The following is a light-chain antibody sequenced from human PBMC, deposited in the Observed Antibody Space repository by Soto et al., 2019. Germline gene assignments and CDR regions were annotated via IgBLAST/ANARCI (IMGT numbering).Light chain of an antibody. CDR3: GTWDSSLSSGL. V-gene: IGLV1-51*02. Sequence: QAVLTQPPSVSAAPGQKVTISCSGGSSNVGDNYVSWYQQLPGTAPKLLIYENNKRPSGIPDRFSGSKSGTSATLGIAGLQTGDEADYYCGTWDSSLSSGLFGGGTKLTVL. J-gene: IGLJ2*01. CDR1: SSNVGDNY. CDR2: ENN.